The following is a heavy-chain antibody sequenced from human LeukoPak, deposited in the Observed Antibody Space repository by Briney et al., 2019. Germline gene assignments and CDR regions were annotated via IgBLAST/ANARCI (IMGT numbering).Heavy chain of an antibody. Sequence: GGSLRLSCAASGFTFDDYAMHWVRQAPGKGLEWVSGISWNSGSIGYADSVKGRFTISRDNAKNSLYLQMNSLRAEDTAVYYCARGIAVAETEALDYWGQGTLVTVSS. CDR3: ARGIAVAETEALDY. J-gene: IGHJ4*02. CDR2: ISWNSGSI. CDR1: GFTFDDYA. D-gene: IGHD6-19*01. V-gene: IGHV3-9*01.